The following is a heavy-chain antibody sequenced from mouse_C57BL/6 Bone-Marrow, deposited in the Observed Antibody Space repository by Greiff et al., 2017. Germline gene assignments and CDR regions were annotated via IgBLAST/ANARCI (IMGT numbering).Heavy chain of an antibody. CDR2: IYPRSGNT. J-gene: IGHJ4*01. D-gene: IGHD3-2*02. V-gene: IGHV1-81*01. Sequence: QVQLQQSGAELARPGASVKLSCKASGYTFTSYGISWVKQRTGQGLEWIGEIYPRSGNTYYNEKFKGKATLTADTSSSTAYMELRSLTSEDSAVYIDARDSSGYYAMDYWGQGTSVTVSS. CDR3: ARDSSGYYAMDY. CDR1: GYTFTSYG.